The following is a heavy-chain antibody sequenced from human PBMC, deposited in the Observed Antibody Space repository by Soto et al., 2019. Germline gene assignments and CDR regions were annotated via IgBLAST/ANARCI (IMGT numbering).Heavy chain of an antibody. V-gene: IGHV5-10-1*01. Sequence: GYSLKSCCKGSGYGFTTYWIGWVRQMPGKGLELMGRIDPSDSYTNYSPSFQGHVTISADKSISTAYLQWSSLTASDTAMYYCATRDSSPMDVWGQGTTVTVSS. CDR1: GYGFTTYW. D-gene: IGHD3-22*01. CDR3: ATRDSSPMDV. CDR2: IDPSDSYT. J-gene: IGHJ6*02.